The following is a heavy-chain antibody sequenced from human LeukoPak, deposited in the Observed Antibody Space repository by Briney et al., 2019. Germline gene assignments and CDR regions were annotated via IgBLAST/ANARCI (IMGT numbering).Heavy chain of an antibody. J-gene: IGHJ6*02. CDR1: GYTFTSYG. CDR3: ARDTGIAAAGTSAEYGMDV. CDR2: ISAYNGNT. Sequence: ASVKVSCKASGYTFTSYGTSWVRQAPGQGLEWMGWISAYNGNTNYAQKLQGRVTMTTDTSTSTAYMELRSLRSDDTAVYYCARDTGIAAAGTSAEYGMDVWGQGATVTVSS. D-gene: IGHD6-13*01. V-gene: IGHV1-18*01.